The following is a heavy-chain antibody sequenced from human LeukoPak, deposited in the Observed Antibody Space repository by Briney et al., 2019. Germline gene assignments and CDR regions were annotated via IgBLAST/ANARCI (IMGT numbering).Heavy chain of an antibody. Sequence: QSGGSLRLSCEASGFTFSSYGIHWVRQAPGKGLEWVAAISNDGNNKYYADSVEGRFTISRDNSKNTLYLQMNSLRAEDTAVYYCAKEIYYGSGSYPDYWGQGTLVIVSS. D-gene: IGHD3-10*01. CDR1: GFTFSSYG. CDR3: AKEIYYGSGSYPDY. CDR2: ISNDGNNK. V-gene: IGHV3-30*18. J-gene: IGHJ4*02.